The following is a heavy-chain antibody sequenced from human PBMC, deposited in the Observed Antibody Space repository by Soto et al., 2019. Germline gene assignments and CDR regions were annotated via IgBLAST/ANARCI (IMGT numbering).Heavy chain of an antibody. Sequence: ASVKVSCKASRYTFTGYDLNWVRQATGQGLEWMGWMNPNSGNTGYAQKFQGRVTMTRNTSISTAYMELSSLRSEDTAVYYCARGRYDILTNYYYMDVWGKGTTVTVSS. CDR3: ARGRYDILTNYYYMDV. CDR1: RYTFTGYD. D-gene: IGHD3-9*01. V-gene: IGHV1-8*01. CDR2: MNPNSGNT. J-gene: IGHJ6*03.